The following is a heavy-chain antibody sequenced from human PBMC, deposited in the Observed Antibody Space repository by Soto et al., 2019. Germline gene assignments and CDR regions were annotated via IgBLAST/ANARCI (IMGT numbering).Heavy chain of an antibody. CDR2: INPSGGIT. CDR1: GYTFSLNY. D-gene: IGHD2-2*01. V-gene: IGHV1-46*01. Sequence: QVQLVQSGAEVKKPGASVKVSCKASGYTFSLNYIHWVRQAPGQGLEWMGMINPSGGITNYAQTFQGRVNMTTDTSTGTVYMEQSSLRSEDTAMYYCARRFCTDNSCYYFDFWGQGSLVTVSS. J-gene: IGHJ4*02. CDR3: ARRFCTDNSCYYFDF.